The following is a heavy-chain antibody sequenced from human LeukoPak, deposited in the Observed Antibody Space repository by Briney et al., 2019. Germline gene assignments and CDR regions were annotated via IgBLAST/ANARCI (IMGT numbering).Heavy chain of an antibody. D-gene: IGHD4-17*01. V-gene: IGHV4-4*07. CDR1: GGSISSYY. CDR3: ARVKLYGDYSGPRRDWFDP. CDR2: IYTSGST. Sequence: SETLSLTCTVSGGSISSYYWSWIRQPAVKGLEWIGRIYTSGSTNYNPSLRSRVTMSVAPSKNQFSLKLSSVTAADTAVYYCARVKLYGDYSGPRRDWFDPWGQGTLVTVSS. J-gene: IGHJ5*02.